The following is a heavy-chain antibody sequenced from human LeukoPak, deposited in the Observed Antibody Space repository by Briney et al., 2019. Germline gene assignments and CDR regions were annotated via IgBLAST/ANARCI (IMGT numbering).Heavy chain of an antibody. CDR1: GFTFDDYA. D-gene: IGHD6-6*01. Sequence: GRSLRLSCAASGFTFDDYAMHWVRQAPGNGLEWVSGISWNSGSIGYADSVKGRFTISRDNAKNSLYLQMNSLRAEDTAVYYCARANPTGEQLAEYYYYGMDVWGQGTTVTVSS. CDR3: ARANPTGEQLAEYYYYGMDV. CDR2: ISWNSGSI. V-gene: IGHV3-9*01. J-gene: IGHJ6*02.